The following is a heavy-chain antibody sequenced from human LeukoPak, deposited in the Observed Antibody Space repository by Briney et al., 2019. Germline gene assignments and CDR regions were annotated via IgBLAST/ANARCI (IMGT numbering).Heavy chain of an antibody. Sequence: GRSLRLSCAASGFTFSSSAMHWVRQAPDKGLEWVAVISYDGSNKYYADSVKGRFTISRDNSNNTLYLQMNSLTADDTAVYYCARDRDSSGWYERFDYWGQGTLVTVSS. J-gene: IGHJ4*02. V-gene: IGHV3-30-3*01. CDR3: ARDRDSSGWYERFDY. D-gene: IGHD6-19*01. CDR1: GFTFSSSA. CDR2: ISYDGSNK.